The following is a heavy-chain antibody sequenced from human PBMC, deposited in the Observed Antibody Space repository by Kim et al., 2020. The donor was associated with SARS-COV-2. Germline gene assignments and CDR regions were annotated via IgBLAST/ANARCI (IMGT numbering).Heavy chain of an antibody. D-gene: IGHD3-22*01. Sequence: GGSLRLSCAASGFTFSSYGMHWVRQAPGKGLEWVAVIWYDGSNKYYADSVKGRFTISRDNSKNTLYLQMNSLRAEDTAVYYCARARPVYYYDSSGTPGGMDVWGQGTTVTVSS. J-gene: IGHJ6*02. CDR2: IWYDGSNK. CDR1: GFTFSSYG. CDR3: ARARPVYYYDSSGTPGGMDV. V-gene: IGHV3-33*01.